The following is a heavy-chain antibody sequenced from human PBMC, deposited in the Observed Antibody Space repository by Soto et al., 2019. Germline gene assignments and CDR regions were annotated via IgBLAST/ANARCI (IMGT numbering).Heavy chain of an antibody. CDR2: INYNGATT. J-gene: IGHJ4*02. D-gene: IGHD4-17*01. CDR1: GFTFSSHD. V-gene: IGHV3-23*01. Sequence: PGGSLRLSCEASGFTFSSHDMSWVRQAPGKWLEWVSSINYNGATTYYADSVKGRFTISRDNSKNTLYLQMNSLRAEDTAVYYCAKLSYGDYVDYWGQGTLVTVSS. CDR3: AKLSYGDYVDY.